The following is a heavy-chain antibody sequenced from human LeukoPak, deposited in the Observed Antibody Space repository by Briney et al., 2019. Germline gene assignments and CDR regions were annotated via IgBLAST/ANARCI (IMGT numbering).Heavy chain of an antibody. CDR3: ARHFRGSVDAFDI. Sequence: SETLSLTCTVSGGSISDYYWNWMRQPPGKGLEWIGYIYYSGRTNYNPSLKSRVSISVDTSKNQFSLKLSSVTAADTAVYYCARHFRGSVDAFDIWGQGTMVAVSS. D-gene: IGHD3-3*02. CDR1: GGSISDYY. J-gene: IGHJ3*02. CDR2: IYYSGRT. V-gene: IGHV4-59*01.